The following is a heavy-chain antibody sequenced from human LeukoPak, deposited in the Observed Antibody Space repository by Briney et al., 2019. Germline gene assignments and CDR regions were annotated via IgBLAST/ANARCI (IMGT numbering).Heavy chain of an antibody. J-gene: IGHJ4*02. D-gene: IGHD2-15*01. CDR1: GGTFSSYA. Sequence: SVKVSCKASGGTFSSYAISWVRQAPGQGLEWMGRIIPILGIANYAQKFQGRVTITADKSTSTAYMELSSLRSEDTAVYYCARGVVVMVGGEDYFDYWGQGTLVTVSS. V-gene: IGHV1-69*04. CDR3: ARGVVVMVGGEDYFDY. CDR2: IIPILGIA.